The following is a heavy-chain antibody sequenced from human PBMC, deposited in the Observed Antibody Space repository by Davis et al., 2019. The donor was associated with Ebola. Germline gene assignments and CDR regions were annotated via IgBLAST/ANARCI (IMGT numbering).Heavy chain of an antibody. D-gene: IGHD4-23*01. CDR3: SREYGGNSNY. Sequence: GGSLRLSCTASGFNFGEYALTWVRQTPRKGLEWVGFIRNKAYGGTTEYAASVKGRFSISRDDSKSIAYLQMNSLKTEDTAVYYCSREYGGNSNYWGQGTLVTVSS. J-gene: IGHJ4*02. CDR2: IRNKAYGGTT. V-gene: IGHV3-49*04. CDR1: GFNFGEYA.